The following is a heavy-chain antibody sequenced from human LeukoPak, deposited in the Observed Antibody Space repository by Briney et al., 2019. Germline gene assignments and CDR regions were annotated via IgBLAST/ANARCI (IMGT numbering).Heavy chain of an antibody. CDR2: ITATSLHI. J-gene: IGHJ5*02. V-gene: IGHV3-21*01. CDR3: AKEAANWFDP. CDR1: GVTFSGYS. Sequence: GGSLRLSCAASGVTFSGYSMNWVRQAPGKGLEWVSAITATSLHIYYADSVKGRFTISRDNAKNSLYLQMNSLRGEDTAVYYCAKEAANWFDPWGQGTLVTVSS.